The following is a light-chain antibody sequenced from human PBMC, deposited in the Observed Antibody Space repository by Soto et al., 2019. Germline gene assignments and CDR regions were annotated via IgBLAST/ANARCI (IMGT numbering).Light chain of an antibody. CDR1: ISNIGTND. CDR3: AAWDDSLSAWV. J-gene: IGLJ3*02. CDR2: RNS. V-gene: IGLV1-47*01. Sequence: QSVLTQPPSASGTPGQRVTISCSGTISNIGTNDVYWHQQLPGTAPKLLMFRNSQRPSAVPDRFSGSKSGTSASLAISGLRSEDEADYYCAAWDDSLSAWVFGGGTKLTVL.